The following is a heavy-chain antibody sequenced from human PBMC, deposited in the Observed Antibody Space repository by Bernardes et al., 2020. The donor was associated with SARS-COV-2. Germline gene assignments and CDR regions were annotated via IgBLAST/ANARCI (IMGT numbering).Heavy chain of an antibody. CDR1: GFTFSSYA. CDR3: AKDSPLYGYYYYGMDV. Sequence: GSLRLSCAASGFTFSSYAMSWVRQAPGKGLEWVSAISGSGGSTYYADSVKGRFTISRDNSKNTLYLQMNSLRAEDTAVYYCAKDSPLYGYYYYGMDVWGQGTTVTVSS. J-gene: IGHJ6*02. V-gene: IGHV3-23*01. D-gene: IGHD3-10*01. CDR2: ISGSGGST.